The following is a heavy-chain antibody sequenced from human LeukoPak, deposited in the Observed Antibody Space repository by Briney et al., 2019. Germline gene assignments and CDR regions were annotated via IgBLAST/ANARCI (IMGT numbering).Heavy chain of an antibody. Sequence: PGGSLRLSCAASGFTFSSHAMHWVRQAPGKGLEWVAVISFDGSNKYYADSVKDRFTISRDNSKNTLYLQMNSLRTEDTAVYYCASVGGYDPLFDYWGQGTLVTVSS. D-gene: IGHD5-12*01. V-gene: IGHV3-30-3*01. CDR2: ISFDGSNK. CDR3: ASVGGYDPLFDY. J-gene: IGHJ4*02. CDR1: GFTFSSHA.